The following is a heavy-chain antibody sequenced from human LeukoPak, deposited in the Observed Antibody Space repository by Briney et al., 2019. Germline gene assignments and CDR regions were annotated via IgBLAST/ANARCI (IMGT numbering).Heavy chain of an antibody. J-gene: IGHJ3*01. CDR3: ARFDYGVPDAFDV. CDR1: GFTFSSYS. V-gene: IGHV3-21*01. Sequence: PGGSLRLSCAASGFTFSSYSMNWVRQAPGKGLEWVSSISSNGTYIHYADSVKGRFTISRDNAKNSLYLQMNSLRAVDTAVYFCARFDYGVPDAFDVWGQGTMVTVSS. D-gene: IGHD3-16*01. CDR2: ISSNGTYI.